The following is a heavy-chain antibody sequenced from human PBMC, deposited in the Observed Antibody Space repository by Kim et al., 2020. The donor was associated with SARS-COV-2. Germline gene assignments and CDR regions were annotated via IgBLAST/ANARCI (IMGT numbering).Heavy chain of an antibody. D-gene: IGHD3-10*01. V-gene: IGHV1-3*01. J-gene: IGHJ4*02. CDR1: GYTFTSYA. Sequence: ASVKVSCKDSGYTFTSYAMHWVRQAPGQRLEWMGWINAGNGNTKYSQQFQGRVTITRDTSASTAYMALSSLRSEDTTVYYCARDSSYYYGSGIYYYWGQG. CDR2: INAGNGNT. CDR3: ARDSSYYYGSGIYYY.